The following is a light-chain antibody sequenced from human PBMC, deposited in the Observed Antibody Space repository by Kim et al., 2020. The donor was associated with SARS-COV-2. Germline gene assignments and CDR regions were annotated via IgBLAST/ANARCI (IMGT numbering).Light chain of an antibody. Sequence: ASVGDRVTITCRASQDIANSLAWYQQKPGKVPKLLIYAASTLQSGVPSRFSGSGSGTQFTLTIGSLQTEYVATYYCQKYNSAPWTFGPGTKVDIK. CDR2: AAS. V-gene: IGKV1-27*01. CDR3: QKYNSAPWT. J-gene: IGKJ1*01. CDR1: QDIANS.